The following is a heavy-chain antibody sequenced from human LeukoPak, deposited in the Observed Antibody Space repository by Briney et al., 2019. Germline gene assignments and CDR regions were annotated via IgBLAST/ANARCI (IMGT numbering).Heavy chain of an antibody. CDR2: ISGSGGST. Sequence: PGGSLRLSCAASGFTFSSYAMSWVHQAPGKGLEWVSAISGSGGSTYYADSVKGRFTISRDNSKTTLYLQMNSLRAEDTAVYYCAKDRDYVLDYWGQGTLVTVSS. CDR1: GFTFSSYA. V-gene: IGHV3-23*01. J-gene: IGHJ4*02. D-gene: IGHD4-17*01. CDR3: AKDRDYVLDY.